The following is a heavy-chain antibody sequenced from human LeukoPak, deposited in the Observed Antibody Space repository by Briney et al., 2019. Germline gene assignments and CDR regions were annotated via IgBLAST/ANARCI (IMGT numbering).Heavy chain of an antibody. J-gene: IGHJ4*02. V-gene: IGHV3-53*01. Sequence: GGSLRLSCAASGFTVSSNYMSWVRQAPGKGLEWVSVIYSGGSTYYADSVKGRFTISRDNSKNTLYLQMNSLRAEDTAVYYCAASLPNIVVVPATKGPFGYWGQGALVTVSS. CDR1: GFTVSSNY. D-gene: IGHD2-2*01. CDR2: IYSGGST. CDR3: AASLPNIVVVPATKGPFGY.